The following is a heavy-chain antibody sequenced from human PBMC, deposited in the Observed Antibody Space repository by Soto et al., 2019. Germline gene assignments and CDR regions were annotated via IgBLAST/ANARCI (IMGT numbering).Heavy chain of an antibody. CDR2: IYYSGST. Sequence: PSETLSLTCTVSGGSISSGDYYWSWIRQPPGKGLEWIGYIYYSGSTNYNPSLKSRVTISVDTSKNQFSLNVSSVTAADTALYFCARQYTVTVSYFEYWGLGTLVTVSS. J-gene: IGHJ4*02. V-gene: IGHV4-30-4*01. D-gene: IGHD4-17*01. CDR3: ARQYTVTVSYFEY. CDR1: GGSISSGDYY.